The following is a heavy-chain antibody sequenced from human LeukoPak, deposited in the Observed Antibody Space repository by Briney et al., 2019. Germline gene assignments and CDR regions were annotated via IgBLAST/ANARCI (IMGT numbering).Heavy chain of an antibody. J-gene: IGHJ4*02. Sequence: HPGGSLRLSCAASGFTFSSYAMSWFRQAPGKGLDWVSAISGSGGSTYYADSVKGRFTISRDNSKNTLYLQMNSLRAEDTAVYYCAIKGSSGWPYYFDYWGQGTLVTVSS. CDR3: AIKGSSGWPYYFDY. V-gene: IGHV3-23*01. CDR2: ISGSGGST. CDR1: GFTFSSYA. D-gene: IGHD6-19*01.